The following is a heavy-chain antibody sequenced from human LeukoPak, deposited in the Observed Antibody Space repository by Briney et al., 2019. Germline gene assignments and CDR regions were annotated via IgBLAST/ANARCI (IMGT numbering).Heavy chain of an antibody. D-gene: IGHD2-2*01. V-gene: IGHV3-23*01. Sequence: GGSLRLSCAASGFTFSSYAMSWVRQAPGKGLEWVSAISGSGGSTYYADSVKGRFTISRDNSKNTLYLQMNSLRAEDTAVYYCAKDEDIVVVPAAPNWFDPWGQGTPVTVSS. J-gene: IGHJ5*02. CDR1: GFTFSSYA. CDR3: AKDEDIVVVPAAPNWFDP. CDR2: ISGSGGST.